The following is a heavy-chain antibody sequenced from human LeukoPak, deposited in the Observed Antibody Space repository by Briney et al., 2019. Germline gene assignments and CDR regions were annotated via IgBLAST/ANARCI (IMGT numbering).Heavy chain of an antibody. V-gene: IGHV1-8*01. CDR3: ARGRNYGSGSYMSWFDP. CDR1: GYTFTSYD. D-gene: IGHD3-10*01. Sequence: ASVKVSCKASGYTFTSYDINWVRRATGQGLEWMGWMNPNSGNTGYAQKFQGRVTMTRNTSISTAYMELSSLRSEDTAVYYCARGRNYGSGSYMSWFDPWGQGTLVTVSS. J-gene: IGHJ5*02. CDR2: MNPNSGNT.